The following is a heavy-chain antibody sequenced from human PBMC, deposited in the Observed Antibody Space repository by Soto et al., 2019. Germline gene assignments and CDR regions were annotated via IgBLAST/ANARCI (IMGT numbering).Heavy chain of an antibody. D-gene: IGHD2-15*01. CDR2: INHSGST. CDR3: ARGGCSGGSCYYYYMDV. J-gene: IGHJ6*03. Sequence: QVQLQQWGAGLLKPSETLSLTCAVYGGSFSGYYWSWIRQPPGKGLEWIGEINHSGSTNYNPSLKSRVTTSVDTSKNQFSLKLSSVTAADTAVYYCARGGCSGGSCYYYYMDVWGKGTTVTVSS. CDR1: GGSFSGYY. V-gene: IGHV4-34*01.